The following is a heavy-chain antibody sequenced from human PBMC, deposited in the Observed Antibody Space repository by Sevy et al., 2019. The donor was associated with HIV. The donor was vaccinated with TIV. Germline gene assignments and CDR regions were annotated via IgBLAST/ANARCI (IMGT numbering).Heavy chain of an antibody. Sequence: GGSLRLSCAASGFTFSTYAMTWVRQAPGKGLEWVSVITYSGVNTYYAESVKGRFTISRDNSKNKLYLQMNSLRAEDTAVYYCAKDRVSGTYYTGDFDYWGQGTLVTVSS. J-gene: IGHJ4*02. CDR1: GFTFSTYA. CDR2: ITYSGVNT. CDR3: AKDRVSGTYYTGDFDY. D-gene: IGHD3-10*01. V-gene: IGHV3-23*01.